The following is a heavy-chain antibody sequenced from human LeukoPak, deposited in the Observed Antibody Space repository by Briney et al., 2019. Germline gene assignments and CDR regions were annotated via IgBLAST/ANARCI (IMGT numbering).Heavy chain of an antibody. CDR2: IIPIFGTA. CDR1: GGTFSSYA. J-gene: IGHJ4*02. D-gene: IGHD2-15*01. Sequence: SVKVSCKASGGTFSSYAISWVRQAPGQGLEWMGGIIPIFGTANYAQKFQGRVTITTDESTSTAYMELSSLRSEDTAVYYCAXAGXXXXXXCXXGLFDYWGQGTLVTVSS. CDR3: AXAGXXXXXXCXXGLFDY. V-gene: IGHV1-69*05.